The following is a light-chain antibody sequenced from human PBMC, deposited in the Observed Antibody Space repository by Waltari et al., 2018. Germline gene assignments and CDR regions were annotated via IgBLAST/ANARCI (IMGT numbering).Light chain of an antibody. J-gene: IGKJ2*01. Sequence: DIVMPQSPLSLPVTPGEPASISFMSRQSLHSNGYSYLVWYLQKPGQSPQLLMYLGSNRSSGVPDRFSGSGSGTDFTLKISRVQSEDGGVYYCMQALETPQTFGQWTKLEIK. CDR1: QSLHSNGYSY. CDR2: LGS. V-gene: IGKV2-28*01. CDR3: MQALETPQT.